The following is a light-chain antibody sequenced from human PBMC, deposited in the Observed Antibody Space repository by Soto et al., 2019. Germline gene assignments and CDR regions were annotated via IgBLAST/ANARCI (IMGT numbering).Light chain of an antibody. V-gene: IGKV1-39*01. Sequence: DIQMTQSPSSLSASVGDGVTITCRASQSISNFLNWYQHKPGKAPKLLIYAASRLQSGVPSRFSGSGSGTDFTLTISSLQPEDFATYYCQQSYNTPPFTFGPGTKVDIK. CDR1: QSISNF. J-gene: IGKJ3*01. CDR3: QQSYNTPPFT. CDR2: AAS.